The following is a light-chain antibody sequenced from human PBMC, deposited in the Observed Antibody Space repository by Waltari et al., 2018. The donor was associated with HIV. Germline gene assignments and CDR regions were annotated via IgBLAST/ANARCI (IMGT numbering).Light chain of an antibody. CDR2: WSC. Sequence: DVVMTQPTDSLAVSLGARDTINCKSRQSGLYRSTHRNSLAVYHHKTGQPPKLRIYWSCTQDSEVPNRFSGSVSATDFTLTISSVQAVDVALYYCQRYYSNPPMYTLGQGTKLALK. CDR3: QRYYSNPPMYT. V-gene: IGKV4-1*01. CDR1: QSGLYRSTHRNS. J-gene: IGKJ2*01.